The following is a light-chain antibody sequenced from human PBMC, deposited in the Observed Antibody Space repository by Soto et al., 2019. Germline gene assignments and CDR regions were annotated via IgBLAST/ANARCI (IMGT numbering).Light chain of an antibody. Sequence: QSALTQPPSASGSPGQSVTISCTGTSSDIGGYNWVSWYQQHPGKAPKLMIYEDTKRPSGVPDRFSGSKSGNTASLTVSGLQAEDEADYYCASYAGSSSVFRTGTKLTVL. CDR2: EDT. CDR3: ASYAGSSSV. CDR1: SSDIGGYNW. V-gene: IGLV2-8*01. J-gene: IGLJ1*01.